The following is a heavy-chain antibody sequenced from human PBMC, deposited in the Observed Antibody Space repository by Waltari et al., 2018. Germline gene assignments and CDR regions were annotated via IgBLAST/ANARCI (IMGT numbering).Heavy chain of an antibody. CDR2: FDPEDGET. CDR1: GYTLNELS. V-gene: IGHV1-24*01. CDR3: ATPGMATNYYYMDV. Sequence: QVQLVQSGAEVKKPGASVKVSCKVSGYTLNELSMTWVSQAPGKGLEWMGGFDPEDGETIYAQKFQGRVTMTEDTSTDTAYMELSSLRSEDTAVYYCATPGMATNYYYMDVWGKGTTVTISS. J-gene: IGHJ6*03. D-gene: IGHD5-12*01.